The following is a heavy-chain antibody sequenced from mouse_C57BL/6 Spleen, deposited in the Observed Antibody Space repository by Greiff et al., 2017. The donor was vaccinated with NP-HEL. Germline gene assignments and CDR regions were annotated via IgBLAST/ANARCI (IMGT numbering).Heavy chain of an antibody. J-gene: IGHJ4*01. Sequence: VQRVESGAELVRPGASVTLSCKASGYTFTDYEMHWVKQTPVHGLEWIGAIDPETGGTAYNQKFKGKAILTADKSSSTAYMELRSLTSEDSAVYYCTRSLVDYWGQGTSVTVSS. V-gene: IGHV1-15*01. CDR1: GYTFTDYE. CDR3: TRSLVDY. CDR2: IDPETGGT.